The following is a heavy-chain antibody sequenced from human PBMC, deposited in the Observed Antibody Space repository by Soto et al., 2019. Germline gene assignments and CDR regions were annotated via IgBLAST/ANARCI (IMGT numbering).Heavy chain of an antibody. CDR3: ATSPYYYDSSGRDAFDI. CDR1: GYTLTELS. V-gene: IGHV1-24*01. D-gene: IGHD3-22*01. CDR2: FDPEDGET. J-gene: IGHJ3*02. Sequence: SVKVSCKVSGYTLTELSMHWVRQAPGKGLEWMGGFDPEDGETIYAQKFQGRVTMTEDTSTDTAYMELSSLRSEDTAVYYCATSPYYYDSSGRDAFDIWGQGTMVTVSS.